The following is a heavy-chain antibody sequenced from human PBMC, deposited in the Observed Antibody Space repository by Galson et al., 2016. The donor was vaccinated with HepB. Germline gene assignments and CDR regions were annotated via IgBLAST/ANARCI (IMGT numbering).Heavy chain of an antibody. Sequence: SLRLSCAPSGFTFSTYAMHWVRQAPGKGLEWQALISFDGTNAYYPDSMRGRFTISRDNSMSTLYLQMSSLRAEDTAVYYCARGPRYYDTNGYFDYWGQGILVTVSS. CDR1: GFTFSTYA. CDR3: ARGPRYYDTNGYFDY. J-gene: IGHJ4*02. CDR2: ISFDGTNA. V-gene: IGHV3-30-3*01. D-gene: IGHD3-22*01.